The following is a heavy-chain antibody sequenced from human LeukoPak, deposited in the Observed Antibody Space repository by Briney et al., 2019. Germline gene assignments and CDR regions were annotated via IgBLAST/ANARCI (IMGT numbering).Heavy chain of an antibody. CDR2: IYYSGST. V-gene: IGHV4-31*03. CDR3: ARAASQYYYYYGMDV. Sequence: SQTLSLTCTVSGGSISSGGYYWSWIRQHPGKGLEWIGYIYYSGSTYYNPSLKSRVTISVDTSKNQFSLKLSSVTAADTAVNYCARAASQYYYYYGMDVWGQGTTVTVSS. J-gene: IGHJ6*02. CDR1: GGSISSGGYY.